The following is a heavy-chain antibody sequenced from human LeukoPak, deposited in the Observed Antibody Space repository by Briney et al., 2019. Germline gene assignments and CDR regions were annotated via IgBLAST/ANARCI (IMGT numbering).Heavy chain of an antibody. CDR3: ARCVRYYYVSSGYYVWYFDL. CDR2: IYHSGST. CDR1: GGSISSGGYS. J-gene: IGHJ2*01. Sequence: SETLSLTCAVSGGSISSGGYSWSWIRQPPGKGLEWIGYIYHSGSTYYNPSLKSRVAISVDRSKNQFSLKLSSVTAADTAVYYCARCVRYYYVSSGYYVWYFDLWGRGTLVTVSS. V-gene: IGHV4-30-2*01. D-gene: IGHD3-22*01.